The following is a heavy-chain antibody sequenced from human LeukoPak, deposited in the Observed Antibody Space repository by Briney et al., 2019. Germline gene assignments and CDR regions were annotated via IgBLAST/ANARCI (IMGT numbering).Heavy chain of an antibody. J-gene: IGHJ4*02. CDR1: GYPFTGYY. D-gene: IGHD5-12*01. CDR2: SNPSSGGT. Sequence: ASVKVSCKASGYPFTGYYMHWVRQAPGQGLEWMGWSNPSSGGTNYAQKFQGRVTMTRDTSIGTAYMELSRLRSDDTAVYYCARGPGGGYDWLGHWGQGTLVTVSS. CDR3: ARGPGGGYDWLGH. V-gene: IGHV1-2*02.